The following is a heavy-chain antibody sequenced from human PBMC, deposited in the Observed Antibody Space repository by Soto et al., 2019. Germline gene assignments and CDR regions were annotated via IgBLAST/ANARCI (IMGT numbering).Heavy chain of an antibody. V-gene: IGHV4-30-4*01. CDR2: IYYSGST. Sequence: HVQLQESGPGLVKPSQTLSLTCTVSGGSISSGDYYWRWIRQPPGKGLEWIGYIYYSGSTYYNPSLKSRVTISVDTAKNQFFLKLSSVTAADTAVYYCARGGLLATHRLAYSGQGTLVTFSP. CDR1: GGSISSGDYY. J-gene: IGHJ4*02. CDR3: ARGGLLATHRLAY. D-gene: IGHD1-26*01.